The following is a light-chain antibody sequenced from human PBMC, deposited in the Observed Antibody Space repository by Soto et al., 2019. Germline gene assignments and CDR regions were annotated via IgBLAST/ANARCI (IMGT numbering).Light chain of an antibody. CDR3: GIWDSGLSEVV. CDR1: NSNIGSNY. CDR2: DND. J-gene: IGLJ2*01. Sequence: QSVLTQPPSVSAAPGQKVTISCSGSNSNIGSNYVSWYQQIPGTAPKLLIYDNDKRPSGIPDRFSGSKSGTSATLDIAGLQIGDEADYYCGIWDSGLSEVVFGGGTKVTVL. V-gene: IGLV1-51*01.